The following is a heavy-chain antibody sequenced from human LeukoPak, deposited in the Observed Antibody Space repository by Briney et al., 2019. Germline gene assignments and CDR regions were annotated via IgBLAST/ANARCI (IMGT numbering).Heavy chain of an antibody. CDR1: GFTVSSNY. CDR3: ARGPVVVAAKWYYYGMDV. J-gene: IGHJ6*02. CDR2: INHSGST. Sequence: PGGSLRLSCAASGFTVSSNYMSWVRQPPGKGLEWIGEINHSGSTNYNPSLKSRVTISVDTSKNQFSLKLSSVTAADTAVYYCARGPVVVAAKWYYYGMDVWGQGTTVTVSS. D-gene: IGHD2-15*01. V-gene: IGHV4-34*01.